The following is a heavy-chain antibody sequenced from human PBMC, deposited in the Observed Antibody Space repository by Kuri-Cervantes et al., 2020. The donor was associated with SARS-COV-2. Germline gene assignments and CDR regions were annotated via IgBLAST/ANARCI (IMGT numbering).Heavy chain of an antibody. Sequence: SVKVSCKASGGTFSSYAISWVRQAPGQGLEWMGGIIPIFGTANYAQKFQGRVTITADESTSTAYMELSSLRSEDTAVYYCARSGWGTYSNFNYYYMDVWGKGTMVTVSS. D-gene: IGHD4-11*01. J-gene: IGHJ6*03. CDR2: IIPIFGTA. CDR1: GGTFSSYA. V-gene: IGHV1-69*13. CDR3: ARSGWGTYSNFNYYYMDV.